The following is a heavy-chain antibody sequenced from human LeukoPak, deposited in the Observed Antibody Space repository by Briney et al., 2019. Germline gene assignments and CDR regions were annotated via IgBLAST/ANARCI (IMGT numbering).Heavy chain of an antibody. CDR3: ARQRSGYYNYYYYYYMDV. CDR1: GGSFSGYY. V-gene: IGHV4-34*01. D-gene: IGHD3-3*01. Sequence: SETLSLTCAVYGGSFSGYYWSWIRQPPGKGLEWIGEINHSGSTNYNPFLKSRVTISVDTSKNQFSLKLSSVTAADTAVYYCARQRSGYYNYYYYYYMDVWGKGTTVTISS. CDR2: INHSGST. J-gene: IGHJ6*03.